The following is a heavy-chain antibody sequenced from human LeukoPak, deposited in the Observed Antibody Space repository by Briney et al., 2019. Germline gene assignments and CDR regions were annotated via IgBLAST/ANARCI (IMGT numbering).Heavy chain of an antibody. CDR1: GGSISSSSYY. D-gene: IGHD5-12*01. CDR3: ARRTVASPGAVY. CDR2: LFYTGST. Sequence: TSETLSLTCTVSGGSISSSSYYWGWIRQPPGQGLAWIGCLFYTGSTNYSPSLRSRVTISLDTSKNQFSLKLTSVTAADTAVYYCARRTVASPGAVYWGQETLV. J-gene: IGHJ4*02. V-gene: IGHV4-39*01.